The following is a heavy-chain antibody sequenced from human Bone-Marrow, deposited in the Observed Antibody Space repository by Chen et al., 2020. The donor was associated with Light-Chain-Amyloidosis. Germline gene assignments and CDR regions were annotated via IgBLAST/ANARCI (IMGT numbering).Heavy chain of an antibody. CDR1: GGSISSSSYY. J-gene: IGHJ6*03. V-gene: IGHV4-39*01. D-gene: IGHD2-15*01. Sequence: QLQLQESGPGLVKPSETLSLTCTVSGGSISSSSYYWGWIRQPPGKGLEWIGSIYYSGRTYYNPSLKSRVTISVDTSKNQFSLKLSSVTAADTAVYYCARLYCSGGSCRYYYYYMDVWGKGTTVTVSS. CDR3: ARLYCSGGSCRYYYYYMDV. CDR2: IYYSGRT.